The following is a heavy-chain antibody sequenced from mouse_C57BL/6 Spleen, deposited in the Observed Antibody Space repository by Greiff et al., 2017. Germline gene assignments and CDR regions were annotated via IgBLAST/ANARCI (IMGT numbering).Heavy chain of an antibody. V-gene: IGHV5-4*01. D-gene: IGHD2-2*01. CDR3: ARDLETMVTDAMDY. Sequence: EVKLMASGGGLVKPGGSLKLSCAASGFTFSSYAMSWVRQTPEKRLEWVATISDGGSYTYYPDNVKGRFTISRDNAKNNLYLQMSHLKSEDTAMYYCARDLETMVTDAMDYWGQGTSVTVSS. J-gene: IGHJ4*01. CDR2: ISDGGSYT. CDR1: GFTFSSYA.